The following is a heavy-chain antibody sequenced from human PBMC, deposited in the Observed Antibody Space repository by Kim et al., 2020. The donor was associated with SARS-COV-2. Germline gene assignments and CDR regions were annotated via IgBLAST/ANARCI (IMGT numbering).Heavy chain of an antibody. Sequence: SETLSLTCAVYGGSFSGYYWSWIRQPPGKGLEWIGEINHSGSTNYNPSLKSRVTISVDTSKNQFSLKLSSVTAADTAVYYCARGHRSYGYRYWGQGTLVTVSS. V-gene: IGHV4-34*01. CDR3: ARGHRSYGYRY. D-gene: IGHD5-18*01. CDR2: INHSGST. CDR1: GGSFSGYY. J-gene: IGHJ4*02.